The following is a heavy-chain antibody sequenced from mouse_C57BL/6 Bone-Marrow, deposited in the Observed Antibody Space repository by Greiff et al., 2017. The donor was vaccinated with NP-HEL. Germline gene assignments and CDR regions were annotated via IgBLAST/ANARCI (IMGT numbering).Heavy chain of an antibody. CDR1: GYTFTSYW. CDR2: IDPSDSYT. V-gene: IGHV1-69*01. D-gene: IGHD1-1*01. Sequence: QVQLQQPGAELVMPGASVKLSCKASGYTFTSYWMHWVKQRPGQGLEWIGEIDPSDSYTNYNQKLKGKSTLTVDKSSSTAYMQLSSLTSEDSAVYYCARRATVVATDAMDYWGQGTSVTVSS. CDR3: ARRATVVATDAMDY. J-gene: IGHJ4*01.